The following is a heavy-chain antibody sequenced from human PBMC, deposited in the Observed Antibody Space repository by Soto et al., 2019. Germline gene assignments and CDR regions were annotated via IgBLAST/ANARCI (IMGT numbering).Heavy chain of an antibody. CDR1: GYTFTSYS. V-gene: IGHV1-18*01. Sequence: ASVKVSCKASGYTFTSYSINWVRQAPGQGLECMGWISTYNGNTNYAQKLQGRVTVTTDTSTSTAYMELSSLRSEDTAVYYCARDVGHDGYNWFDPWGQGTLVTVSS. J-gene: IGHJ5*02. CDR2: ISTYNGNT. CDR3: ARDVGHDGYNWFDP. D-gene: IGHD2-15*01.